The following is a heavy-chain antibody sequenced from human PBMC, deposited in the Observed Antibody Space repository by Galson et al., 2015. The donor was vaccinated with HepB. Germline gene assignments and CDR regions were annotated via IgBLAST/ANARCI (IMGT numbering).Heavy chain of an antibody. Sequence: SLRLSCAVSGFTLRTYAITWVRQAPGKGLEWVSTISGSDGTTHYADSVKGRFTLSRDNSMNTLYLQMDSLRAEDTAVYHCAKSLRNLDSSSWYIAFDVWGQGTMVTVSS. CDR3: AKSLRNLDSSSWYIAFDV. CDR1: GFTLRTYA. D-gene: IGHD6-13*01. V-gene: IGHV3-23*01. CDR2: ISGSDGTT. J-gene: IGHJ3*01.